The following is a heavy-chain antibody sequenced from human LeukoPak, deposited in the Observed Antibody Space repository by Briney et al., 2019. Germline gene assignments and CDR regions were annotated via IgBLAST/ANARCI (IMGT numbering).Heavy chain of an antibody. J-gene: IGHJ4*02. V-gene: IGHV4-39*07. Sequence: PSETLSLTCTVSGGSISSGSYYWGWIRQPPGKGLEWIGSIYYSGSTYYNPSLKSRVTISVDTSKNQFSLKLSSVTAADTAVYYCASVRGYRADYFDYWGQGTLVTVSS. CDR2: IYYSGST. CDR3: ASVRGYRADYFDY. CDR1: GGSISSGSYY. D-gene: IGHD5-18*01.